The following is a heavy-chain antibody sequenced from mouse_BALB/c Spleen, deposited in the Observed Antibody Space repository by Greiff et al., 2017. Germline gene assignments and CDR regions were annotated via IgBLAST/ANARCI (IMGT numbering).Heavy chain of an antibody. CDR1: GYTFTDYE. J-gene: IGHJ1*01. CDR3: TRHYGSSYGYFDV. V-gene: IGHV1-15*01. D-gene: IGHD1-1*01. Sequence: QVQLQQSGAELVRPGASVTLSCKASGYTFTDYEMHWVKQTPVHGLEWIGAIDPETGGTAYNQKFKGKATLTADKSSSTAYMELRSLTSEDSAVYYCTRHYGSSYGYFDVWGAGTTVTVSS. CDR2: IDPETGGT.